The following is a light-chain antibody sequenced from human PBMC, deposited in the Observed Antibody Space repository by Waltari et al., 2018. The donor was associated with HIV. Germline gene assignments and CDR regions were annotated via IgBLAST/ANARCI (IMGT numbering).Light chain of an antibody. CDR1: QSVSSN. CDR3: QQYNDWPPYT. V-gene: IGKV3-15*01. Sequence: EIVMTQSPATLSVSPGERATLSCRASQSVSSNLAWYQQKPGQAPRLLIYGASTRVTGLPARFSGSGSGTEFTLTISSLQSEDSAVYYCQQYNDWPPYTFGQGTKVEIK. J-gene: IGKJ2*01. CDR2: GAS.